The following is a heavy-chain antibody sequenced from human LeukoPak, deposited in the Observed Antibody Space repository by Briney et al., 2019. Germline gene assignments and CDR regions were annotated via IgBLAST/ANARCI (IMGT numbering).Heavy chain of an antibody. Sequence: ASVKVSCKASGYTFADYFIHWVRQAPGQGLEGMGRINLNTGGAEYAPKFQGWVTMTRDTSISTAYVEVNRLISDDTAVYYSARDLTSTSNWEFDYWGQGTLVIVSS. CDR2: INLNTGGA. CDR1: GYTFADYF. J-gene: IGHJ4*02. V-gene: IGHV1-2*04. CDR3: ARDLTSTSNWEFDY. D-gene: IGHD1-26*01.